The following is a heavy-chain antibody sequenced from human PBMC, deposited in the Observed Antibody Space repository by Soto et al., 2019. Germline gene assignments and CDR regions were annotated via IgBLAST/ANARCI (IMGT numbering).Heavy chain of an antibody. CDR3: ARVDRSSHYYGRALDV. D-gene: IGHD3-22*01. Sequence: QVQLQQWGAGLLKPSETVSLSCAVYGGSFSASYWGWVRQPPGKGLEWIGEINLTGRTNYNPSLTSRVTMSVDTSKNQFFLSLRSATAADTAVYYCARVDRSSHYYGRALDVWGQGTMVSVSS. CDR1: GGSFSASY. J-gene: IGHJ3*01. V-gene: IGHV4-34*01. CDR2: INLTGRT.